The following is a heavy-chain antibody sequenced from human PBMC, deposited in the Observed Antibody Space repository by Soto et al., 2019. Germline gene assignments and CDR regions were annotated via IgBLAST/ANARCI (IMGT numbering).Heavy chain of an antibody. V-gene: IGHV1-69*01. J-gene: IGHJ6*01. CDR2: IMPLYAKP. D-gene: IGHD1-26*01. CDR1: GGTFNTYT. Sequence: QVQLVQSGAEVKKPGSSVKVSCKASGGTFNTYTISWVRQVPGQGLEWMGGIMPLYAKPTYAQPVLGRLTIAADEHTSTVYMELSILRSEDTALYYCASLNNWSSGDGRIDVWGRGTAVSVSS. CDR3: ASLNNWSSGDGRIDV.